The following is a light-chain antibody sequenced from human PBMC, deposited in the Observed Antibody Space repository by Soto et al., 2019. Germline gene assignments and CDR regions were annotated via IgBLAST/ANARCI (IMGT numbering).Light chain of an antibody. Sequence: PGERATLSCRASQSVSSNLTWYQQKPGQAPRLLIYGASTRATGIPARFSGSGSGIDFTLTISSLQSEDFAVYYCQQYNNRPPSLTFGGGTKVEIK. CDR3: QQYNNRPPSLT. V-gene: IGKV3-15*01. J-gene: IGKJ4*01. CDR2: GAS. CDR1: QSVSSN.